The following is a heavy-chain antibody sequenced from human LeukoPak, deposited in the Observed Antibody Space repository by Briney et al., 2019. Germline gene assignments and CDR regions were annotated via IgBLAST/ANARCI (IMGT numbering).Heavy chain of an antibody. D-gene: IGHD6-13*01. CDR1: GGTFNSYA. CDR2: INPSGGST. Sequence: ASVKVSCKASGGTFNSYAISWVRQAPGQGLEWMGIINPSGGSTSYAQKFQGRVTMTRDMSTSTVYMELSSLRSEDTAVYYCAREAAAGTFDYWGQGTLVTVSS. CDR3: AREAAAGTFDY. V-gene: IGHV1-46*02. J-gene: IGHJ4*02.